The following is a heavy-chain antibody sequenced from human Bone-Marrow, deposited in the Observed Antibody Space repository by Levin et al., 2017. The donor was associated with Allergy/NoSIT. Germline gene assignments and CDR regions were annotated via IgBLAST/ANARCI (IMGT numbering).Heavy chain of an antibody. CDR2: ISSSSSYI. CDR3: ARDTRAWSSSWYGTDY. D-gene: IGHD6-13*01. CDR1: GFTFSSYS. Sequence: GGSLRLSCAASGFTFSSYSMNWVRQAPGKGLEWVSSISSSSSYIYYADSVKGRFTISRDNAKNSLYLQMNSLRAEDTAVYYCARDTRAWSSSWYGTDYWGQGTLVTVSS. V-gene: IGHV3-21*01. J-gene: IGHJ4*02.